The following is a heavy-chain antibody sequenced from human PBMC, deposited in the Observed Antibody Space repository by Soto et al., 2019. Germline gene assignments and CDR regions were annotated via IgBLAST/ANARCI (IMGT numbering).Heavy chain of an antibody. V-gene: IGHV3-23*01. CDR1: GFTFSSYA. Sequence: EVQLLESGGGLVQPGGSLRLSCAASGFTFSSYAMSWVRQAPGKGLEWVPAISGSGGSTYYADSVKGRFTISRDNSKNTLYLQISSLGAAATAVYYCAKCMYSSGRYFCYYSMDGWGQGTTVNVS. CDR3: AKCMYSSGRYFCYYSMDG. CDR2: ISGSGGST. J-gene: IGHJ6*02. D-gene: IGHD6-25*01.